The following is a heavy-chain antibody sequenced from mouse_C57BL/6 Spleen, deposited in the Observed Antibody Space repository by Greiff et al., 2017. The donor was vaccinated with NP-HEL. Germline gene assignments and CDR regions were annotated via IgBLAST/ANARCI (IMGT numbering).Heavy chain of an antibody. CDR1: GYTFTSYW. J-gene: IGHJ1*03. CDR3: AIWGGITTWYFDV. CDR2: IHPSDSDT. D-gene: IGHD1-1*01. Sequence: QVQLKQPGAELVKPGASVKVSCKASGYTFTSYWMHWVKQRPGQGLEWIGRIHPSDSDTNYNQKFKGKATLTVDKSSSTAYMQLSSLTSEDSAVYYCAIWGGITTWYFDVWGTGTTVTVSS. V-gene: IGHV1-74*01.